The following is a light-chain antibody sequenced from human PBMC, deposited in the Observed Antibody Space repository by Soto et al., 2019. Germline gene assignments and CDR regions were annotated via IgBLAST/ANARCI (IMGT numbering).Light chain of an antibody. CDR3: SSYTSSSTLV. Sequence: QSALTQPASVSGSPGQSITISCTGTSSDVGGYNYVSWYQQHPGKAPKLMIYDVSNRPSGVSNRFSSSKSGNTASLTISGLQAEDEADYYCSSYTSSSTLVFGGGTKLTLL. J-gene: IGLJ2*01. CDR2: DVS. CDR1: SSDVGGYNY. V-gene: IGLV2-14*01.